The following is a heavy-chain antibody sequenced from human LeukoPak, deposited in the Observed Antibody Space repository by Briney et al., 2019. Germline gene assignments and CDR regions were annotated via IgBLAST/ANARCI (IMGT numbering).Heavy chain of an antibody. CDR2: INHSGST. CDR3: ASRDYSSGWYGY. Sequence: SETLSLTCAVYGGPFSGYYWSWIRQPPGKGLEWIGEINHSGSTNYNPSLKSRVTISVDKSKNQFSLKLSSVTAADTAIYYCASRDYSSGWYGYWGQGTLVTVSS. J-gene: IGHJ4*02. V-gene: IGHV4-34*01. CDR1: GGPFSGYY. D-gene: IGHD6-19*01.